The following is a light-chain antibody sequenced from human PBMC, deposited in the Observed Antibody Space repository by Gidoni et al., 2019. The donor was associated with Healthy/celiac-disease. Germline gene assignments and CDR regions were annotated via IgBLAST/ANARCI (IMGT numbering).Light chain of an antibody. CDR3: QQYNSYALT. Sequence: DIQLTHSPSTLPASVGDRVTITCRASQSISSWLAWYQQKQGKAPKLLIYYASSFESGVPSRFSGSGSGTEFTLTISSLQPDDFATYYCQQYNSYALTFGGGTKVEIK. V-gene: IGKV1-5*01. J-gene: IGKJ4*01. CDR2: YAS. CDR1: QSISSW.